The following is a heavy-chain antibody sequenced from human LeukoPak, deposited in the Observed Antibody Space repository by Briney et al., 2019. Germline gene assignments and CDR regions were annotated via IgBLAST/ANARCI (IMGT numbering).Heavy chain of an antibody. CDR1: GYTFTGYY. CDR2: INTNSGGT. J-gene: IGHJ4*02. V-gene: IGHV1-2*02. Sequence: ASVKVSCKASGYTFTGYYMHWVRQAPGQGLEWMGWINTNSGGTNYAQKFQGRVTMTRDTSISTAYMELSRLRSDDTAVYCCASHRRYCSSTSCYEIWGQGTLVTVSS. CDR3: ASHRRYCSSTSCYEI. D-gene: IGHD2-2*01.